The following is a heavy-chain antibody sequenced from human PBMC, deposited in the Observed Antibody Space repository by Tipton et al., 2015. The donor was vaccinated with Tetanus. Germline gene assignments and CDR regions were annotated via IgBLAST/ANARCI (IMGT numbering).Heavy chain of an antibody. CDR1: GDSIRSGTYY. CDR2: IYSYSGST. CDR3: ARQADNWFDP. Sequence: LRLSCTVSGDSIRSGTYYWNWIRQSPGKGLEWIGNIYSYSGSTFQNPSLNSRVTISLDTSKNQFSLTLRSVTAADTAVYYCARQADNWFDPWGPGTRVTVSS. D-gene: IGHD2-15*01. V-gene: IGHV4-39*01. J-gene: IGHJ5*02.